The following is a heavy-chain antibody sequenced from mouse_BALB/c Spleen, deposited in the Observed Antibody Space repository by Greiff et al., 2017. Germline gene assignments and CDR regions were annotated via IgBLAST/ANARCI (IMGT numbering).Heavy chain of an antibody. V-gene: IGHV5-17*02. CDR3: ARYSYYAMDY. Sequence: EVHLVESGGGLVQPGGSRKLSCAASGFTFSSFGMHWVRQAPEKGLEWVAYISSGSSTIYYADTVKGRFTISRDNPKNTLFLQMTSLRSEDTAMYYCARYSYYAMDYWGQGTSVTVSS. CDR1: GFTFSSFG. CDR2: ISSGSSTI. J-gene: IGHJ4*01.